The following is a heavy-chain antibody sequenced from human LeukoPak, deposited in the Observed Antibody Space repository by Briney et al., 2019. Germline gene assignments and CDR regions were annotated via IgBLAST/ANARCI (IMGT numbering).Heavy chain of an antibody. D-gene: IGHD3-10*01. J-gene: IGHJ4*02. V-gene: IGHV1-18*01. CDR1: GYTFTSYG. CDR2: ITTYNGYT. Sequence: ASVKVSCKASGYTFTSYGISWVRQAPGQGLEWMGWITTYNGYTSYAQKLQGRVTMTTDTSTSTAYMELRSLRSDDTAVYYCARDYYGSGSYLDYWGQGTLVTVSS. CDR3: ARDYYGSGSYLDY.